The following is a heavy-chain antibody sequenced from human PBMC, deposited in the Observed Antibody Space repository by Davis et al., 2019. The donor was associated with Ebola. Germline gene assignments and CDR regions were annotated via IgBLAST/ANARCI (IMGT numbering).Heavy chain of an antibody. CDR1: GFTFSSYA. J-gene: IGHJ4*02. CDR3: AKPQTSMIVVWDY. D-gene: IGHD3-22*01. V-gene: IGHV3-23*01. Sequence: GGSLRLSCAASGFTFSSYAMSWVRQAPGKGLEWVSDISGGGGSTYYADSVKGRFTISRDNSRNTLYLQMNSLRAEDTAVYYCAKPQTSMIVVWDYWGQGTLVTVSS. CDR2: ISGGGGST.